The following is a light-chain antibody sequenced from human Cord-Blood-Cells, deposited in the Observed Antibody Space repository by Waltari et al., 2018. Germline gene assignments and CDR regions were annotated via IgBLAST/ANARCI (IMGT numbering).Light chain of an antibody. Sequence: QSALTPPPSASGSPGQSVTISCTGTSSDAGGYNYVSLYQQHPGKAPKLMIYEVSKRPSGVPDRFSGSKSGNTASLTVSGLQAEDEADYYCSSYAGSNNLVFGGGTKLTVL. CDR1: SSDAGGYNY. CDR3: SSYAGSNNLV. J-gene: IGLJ2*01. CDR2: EVS. V-gene: IGLV2-8*01.